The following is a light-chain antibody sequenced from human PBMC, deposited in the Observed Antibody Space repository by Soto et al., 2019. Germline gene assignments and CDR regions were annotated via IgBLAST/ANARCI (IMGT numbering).Light chain of an antibody. CDR3: SSYATNRDVL. Sequence: QSVLTQPASVSGSTGQSITISCTGSSSDIGHYNFVSWYQHHPGKAPKLIIYDVSDRPSGVSNRFSGSKSGNTASLTISGLQDEDEADYYCSSYATNRDVLFGGGTKLTVL. V-gene: IGLV2-14*03. CDR2: DVS. J-gene: IGLJ2*01. CDR1: SSDIGHYNF.